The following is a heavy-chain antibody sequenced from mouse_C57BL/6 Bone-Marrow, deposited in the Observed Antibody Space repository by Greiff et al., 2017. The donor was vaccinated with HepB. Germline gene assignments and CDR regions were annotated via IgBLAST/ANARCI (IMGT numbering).Heavy chain of an antibody. CDR3: ARDGAYGGSSPAWFAY. J-gene: IGHJ3*01. D-gene: IGHD1-1*01. CDR2: SRNKANDYTT. Sequence: EVMLVESGGGLVQSGRSLRLSCATSGFTFSDFYMEWVRQAPGKGLEWIAASRNKANDYTTEYSASVKGRFIVSRDTYQSILYLQMNAMRAEDADIYYCARDGAYGGSSPAWFAYWGQGTLVTVSA. V-gene: IGHV7-1*01. CDR1: GFTFSDFY.